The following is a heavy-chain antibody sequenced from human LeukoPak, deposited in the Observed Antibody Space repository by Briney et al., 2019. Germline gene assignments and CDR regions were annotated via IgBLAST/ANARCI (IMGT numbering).Heavy chain of an antibody. CDR1: GYSISSGYY. D-gene: IGHD5-18*01. CDR3: ARVEGRGYSYGYYYYYYMDV. J-gene: IGHJ6*03. V-gene: IGHV4-38-2*02. Sequence: SETLSLTCTVSGYSISSGYYWGWIRQPPGKGLEWIGSFYDSGNTYYNPSLKSRVTISVDTSKNQFSLKLSSVTAADTAVYYCARVEGRGYSYGYYYYYYMDVWGKGTTVTVSS. CDR2: FYDSGNT.